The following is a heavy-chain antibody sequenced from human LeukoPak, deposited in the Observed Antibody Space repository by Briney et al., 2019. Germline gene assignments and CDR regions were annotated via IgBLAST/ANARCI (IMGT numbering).Heavy chain of an antibody. V-gene: IGHV3-21*01. Sequence: GGSLRLSCAASGFTFSSYSMNWVRQAPGKGLEWVSSISSSSTYIYYADSVKGRFTISGDNAKNSLYLQMDSLRAEDTAVYSCARDRSSGWHTFDYWAQGTLVTVSS. CDR3: ARDRSSGWHTFDY. J-gene: IGHJ4*02. D-gene: IGHD6-19*01. CDR2: ISSSSTYI. CDR1: GFTFSSYS.